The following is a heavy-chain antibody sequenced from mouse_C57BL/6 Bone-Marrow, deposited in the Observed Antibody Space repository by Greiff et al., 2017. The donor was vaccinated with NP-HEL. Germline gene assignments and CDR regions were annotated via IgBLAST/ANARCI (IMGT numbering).Heavy chain of an antibody. Sequence: VQLQQSGAELAKPGASVKLSCKASGYAFTSYWMHWVKQRPGQGLEWIGYINPSSGYTKYNQKFKGKATLTADKSSSTAYMQLSSLTSEDSAVEYCARNTTVVATDWYFDVWGTGTTVTVSS. CDR2: INPSSGYT. D-gene: IGHD1-1*01. CDR1: GYAFTSYW. V-gene: IGHV1-7*01. J-gene: IGHJ1*03. CDR3: ARNTTVVATDWYFDV.